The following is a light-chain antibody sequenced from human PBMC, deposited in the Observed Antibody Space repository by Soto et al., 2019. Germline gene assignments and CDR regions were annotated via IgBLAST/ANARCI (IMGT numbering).Light chain of an antibody. V-gene: IGKV2-28*01. CDR3: MQALQTTPS. CDR2: LGS. CDR1: QSLLHRNGYNY. J-gene: IGKJ4*02. Sequence: DIVLTQSPLSLPVTPGEPASISCRSSQSLLHRNGYNYLDWYLQKPGQSPQLLIYLGSNRASGVPDRFSGRGSGTDFTLKISRVEAEDVGIYYCMQALQTTPSFGGGTKVEIK.